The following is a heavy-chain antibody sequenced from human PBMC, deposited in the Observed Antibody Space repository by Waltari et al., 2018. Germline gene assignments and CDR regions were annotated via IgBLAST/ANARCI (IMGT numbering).Heavy chain of an antibody. V-gene: IGHV1-3*01. CDR1: GYTFTSYA. J-gene: IGHJ6*02. CDR2: INAGNGNT. Sequence: QVQLVQSGAEVKKPGASVKVSCKASGYTFTSYAMHWVRQAPGQRLEWMGWINAGNGNTKYSQKCQGRVTITRDTSASTAYMELSSLRSEDTAVYYCARGGAVVGTDYYYYGMDVWGQGTTVTVSS. CDR3: ARGGAVVGTDYYYYGMDV. D-gene: IGHD6-19*01.